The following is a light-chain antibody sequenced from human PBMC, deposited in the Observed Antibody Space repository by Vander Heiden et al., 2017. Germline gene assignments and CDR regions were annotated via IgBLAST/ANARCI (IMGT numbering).Light chain of an antibody. CDR2: AAS. J-gene: IGKJ4*01. CDR1: QYISNY. CDR3: QQSFTTPLT. V-gene: IGKV1-39*01. Sequence: DIQMTQSPSSLSASVGDRVTITCRASQYISNYLKWYQQKPGKAPKLLIYAASNLQSGVLSRFSGSGSGTDFTLTISSLQPEDFATYYCQQSFTTPLTFGGGTKVEIK.